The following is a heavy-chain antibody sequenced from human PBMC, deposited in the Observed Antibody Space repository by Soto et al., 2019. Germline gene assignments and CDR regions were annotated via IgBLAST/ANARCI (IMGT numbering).Heavy chain of an antibody. CDR1: GFTFSDYT. Sequence: VGSLRLSCAASGFTFSDYTMNWVRQAPGKGLEWISSISSRSSFIYYAASVKGRFTISRDNAKNSLYLQMNSLSAADTALYYCARDILSDGAYPDYWGQGTLVTVSS. J-gene: IGHJ4*02. D-gene: IGHD3-16*01. CDR3: ARDILSDGAYPDY. CDR2: ISSRSSFI. V-gene: IGHV3-21*01.